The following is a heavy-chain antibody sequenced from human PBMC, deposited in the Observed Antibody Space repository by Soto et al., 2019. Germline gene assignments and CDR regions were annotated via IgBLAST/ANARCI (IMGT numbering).Heavy chain of an antibody. V-gene: IGHV1-2*02. CDR1: GYTFTGYY. D-gene: IGHD1-26*01. J-gene: IGHJ4*02. CDR2: INPNSGDT. CDR3: ARVRMGGSDY. Sequence: QVQLVQSGAEVKKPGASVKVSCKASGYTFTGYYMHWVRQAPGQGLEWLGWINPNSGDTNYAQKFQGRVTMTRHTSINTAYMDLSSLRSDDTAVYYCARVRMGGSDYWGQGTLVTVSS.